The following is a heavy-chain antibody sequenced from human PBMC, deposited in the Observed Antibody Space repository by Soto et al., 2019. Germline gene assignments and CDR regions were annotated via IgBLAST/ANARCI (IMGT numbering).Heavy chain of an antibody. D-gene: IGHD6-13*01. V-gene: IGHV3-49*03. Sequence: GGSLRLSCTASGFTFGDYAMSWFRQAPGKGLEWVGFIRSKAYGGTTEYAASVKGRFTISRDDSKSIAYLQMNSLKTEDTAVYYCTGELRTAEQLVSCPDAFDIWGQGTMVTVSS. CDR3: TGELRTAEQLVSCPDAFDI. CDR2: IRSKAYGGTT. CDR1: GFTFGDYA. J-gene: IGHJ3*02.